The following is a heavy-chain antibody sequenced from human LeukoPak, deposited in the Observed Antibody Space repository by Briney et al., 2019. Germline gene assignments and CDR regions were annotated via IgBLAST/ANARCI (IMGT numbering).Heavy chain of an antibody. D-gene: IGHD3-3*01. J-gene: IGHJ4*02. CDR1: GFTFTSYW. V-gene: IGHV3-7*04. CDR3: ARVNTIFGVVMRYFDY. Sequence: GGSLRLSCAASGFTFTSYWMSWVRQAPGKGLEWVANIKQDGTEKYYVDSVKGRFTIPRDNAKNSPYLQMNSLRAEDTAVYYCARVNTIFGVVMRYFDYWGQGTLVTVSS. CDR2: IKQDGTEK.